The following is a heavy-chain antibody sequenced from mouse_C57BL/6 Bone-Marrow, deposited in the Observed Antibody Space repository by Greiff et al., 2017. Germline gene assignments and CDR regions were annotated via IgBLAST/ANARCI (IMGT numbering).Heavy chain of an antibody. CDR1: EYEFPSHD. J-gene: IGHJ4*01. CDR2: INSDGGST. Sequence: EVKVVESGGGLVQPGESLKLSCESNEYEFPSHDMSWVRKTPEKRLELVAAINSDGGSTYYPDTMERRFIISRDNTKKTLYLQMSSLRSEDTALYYCARRDGNYFYYAMDYWGQGTSVTVSS. V-gene: IGHV5-2*01. D-gene: IGHD2-1*01. CDR3: ARRDGNYFYYAMDY.